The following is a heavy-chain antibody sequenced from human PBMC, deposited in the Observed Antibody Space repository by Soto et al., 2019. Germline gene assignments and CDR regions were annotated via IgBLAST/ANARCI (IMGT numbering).Heavy chain of an antibody. CDR2: IIPIFGTA. D-gene: IGHD5-18*01. V-gene: IGHV1-69*06. CDR3: ARRIQPFGGWYYGMDV. CDR1: GGTFSSYA. Sequence: QVQLVQSGAEVKKPGSSVKVSCKASGGTFSSYAISWVRQAPGQGLEWMGGIIPIFGTANYAQKFQGRVTITADKSTSTAYMELSSLRSEDTAVYYCARRIQPFGGWYYGMDVWGQGTTVTASS. J-gene: IGHJ6*02.